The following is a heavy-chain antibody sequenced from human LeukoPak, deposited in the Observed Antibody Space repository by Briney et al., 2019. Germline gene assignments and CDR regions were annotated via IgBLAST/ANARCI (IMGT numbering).Heavy chain of an antibody. Sequence: PGGSLRLSCVASGFTFSAYGIHWVRQAPGKGLEWVAFIRNHGNDKYYADSVKGRFSISRDNSKNTLYLQMSSLRPEDTAVYYCATDHSSSSPILYSKSFDPWGQGTLVTVSS. CDR1: GFTFSAYG. CDR3: ATDHSSSSPILYSKSFDP. CDR2: IRNHGNDK. D-gene: IGHD6-13*01. J-gene: IGHJ5*02. V-gene: IGHV3-30*02.